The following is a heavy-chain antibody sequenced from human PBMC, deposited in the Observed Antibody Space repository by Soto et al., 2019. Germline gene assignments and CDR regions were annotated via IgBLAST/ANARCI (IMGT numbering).Heavy chain of an antibody. V-gene: IGHV3-53*05. Sequence: GGSLRLSCAASGFTVSTYYMSWVRQAPGKGLEWVSVIYSGGSTYYADSVKGRFTISRDNSKNTLYLQMNSLRAEDTAVYYCARDKRDLRFLEWSYYFDYWGQGTLVTVSS. D-gene: IGHD3-3*01. CDR3: ARDKRDLRFLEWSYYFDY. CDR1: GFTVSTYY. CDR2: IYSGGST. J-gene: IGHJ4*02.